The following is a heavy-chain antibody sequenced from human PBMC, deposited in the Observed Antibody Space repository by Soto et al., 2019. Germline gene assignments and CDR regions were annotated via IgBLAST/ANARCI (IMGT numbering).Heavy chain of an antibody. D-gene: IGHD3-10*01. CDR3: ARGDPLLWFGEKVYYGMDV. CDR1: GGSISSYY. J-gene: IGHJ6*02. Sequence: QVQLQESGPGLVKPSETLSLTCTVSGGSISSYYWSWIRQPPGKGLEWIGYIYYSGSTNYNPSLKSRVTISVDTSKXXFXLKLSSVTAADTAVYYCARGDPLLWFGEKVYYGMDVWGQGTTVTVSS. V-gene: IGHV4-59*01. CDR2: IYYSGST.